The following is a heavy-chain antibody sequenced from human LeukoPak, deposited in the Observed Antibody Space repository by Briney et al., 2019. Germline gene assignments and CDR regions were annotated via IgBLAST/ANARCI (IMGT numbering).Heavy chain of an antibody. CDR1: GGSFSGYY. Sequence: SETLSLTYAVHGGSFSGYYWSWIRQPPGKGLEWIGEINHSGSTNYNTSLMSRVTISVDTPKDQFSLKLSSVTAADTAVYYCARWTPMVLGVIILRYFDIWGQGTMVTVSS. CDR2: INHSGST. CDR3: ARWTPMVLGVIILRYFDI. V-gene: IGHV4-34*01. D-gene: IGHD3-10*01. J-gene: IGHJ3*02.